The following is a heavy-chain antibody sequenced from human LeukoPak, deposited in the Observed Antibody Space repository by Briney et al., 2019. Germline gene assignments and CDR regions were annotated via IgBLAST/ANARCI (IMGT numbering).Heavy chain of an antibody. J-gene: IGHJ4*02. CDR1: GITLSNYG. D-gene: IGHD3-10*01. V-gene: IGHV3-23*01. Sequence: GGSLRLSCAVSGITLSNYGMSWVRQAPGKGLEWVAGISDSGGRTNYTDSVKGRFTISRDNPKNTLYLQMNSLRAEDTAVYFCAKRGVVIRVILVGFHKEAYYFDSWGQGALVTVSS. CDR3: AKRGVVIRVILVGFHKEAYYFDS. CDR2: ISDSGGRT.